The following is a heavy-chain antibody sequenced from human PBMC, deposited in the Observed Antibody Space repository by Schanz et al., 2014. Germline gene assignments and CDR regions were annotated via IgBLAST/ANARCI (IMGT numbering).Heavy chain of an antibody. Sequence: EVQLVESGGGLVKPGGSLRLSCAASGFTFNNFNMNWVRQAPGKGLEWVSSISSSGSSIYYADSVKGRFTISRDNSKNTLYLQMNSLRAEDTALYYCARGRTFDYWGQGTLVTVSS. V-gene: IGHV3-21*04. J-gene: IGHJ4*02. CDR3: ARGRTFDY. CDR2: ISSSGSSI. CDR1: GFTFNNFN.